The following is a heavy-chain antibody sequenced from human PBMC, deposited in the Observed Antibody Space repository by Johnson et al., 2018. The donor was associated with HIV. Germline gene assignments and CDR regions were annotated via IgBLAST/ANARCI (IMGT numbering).Heavy chain of an antibody. D-gene: IGHD6-25*01. Sequence: VQLVESGGVVVQPGGSLRLSCAASGFTFDDYTMHWVRQAPGKGLEWVSLISWDGGSTYYADSVKGRFTISRDNSKNSLYLQMNSLRTEDTALYYCAKGGVAAAKRAFDIWGQGTMVTVSS. CDR3: AKGGVAAAKRAFDI. CDR1: GFTFDDYT. CDR2: ISWDGGST. J-gene: IGHJ3*02. V-gene: IGHV3-43*01.